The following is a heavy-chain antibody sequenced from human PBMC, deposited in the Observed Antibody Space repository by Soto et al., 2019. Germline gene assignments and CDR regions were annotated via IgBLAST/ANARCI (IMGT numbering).Heavy chain of an antibody. CDR3: ARSWSGSTSGRVDV. D-gene: IGHD3-3*01. J-gene: IGHJ6*02. CDR1: GFIFDYHV. CDR2: ITWDGYSI. Sequence: GGSLILSCVASGFIFDYHVMHWVRHVPGKGLEWVGHITWDGYSIGYGGSVRGRFTISRDNAKNTLYLQMNSLRPEDTALYYCARSWSGSTSGRVDVWGQGTTVTVS. V-gene: IGHV3-9*01.